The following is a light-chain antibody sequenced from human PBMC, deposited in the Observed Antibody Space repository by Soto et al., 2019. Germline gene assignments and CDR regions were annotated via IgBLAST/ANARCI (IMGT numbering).Light chain of an antibody. CDR3: QQSYSTPPWT. CDR1: QSIVTY. CDR2: AAS. V-gene: IGKV1-39*01. J-gene: IGKJ1*01. Sequence: DIPMTQSPSSLSASVGDRVTITCRASQSIVTYLNWYLQKPGKAPKLLIYAASNLQSGVPSRFSGSGSGTDFTLTISSLQPEDFATYFCQQSYSTPPWTFSQGTKVEIK.